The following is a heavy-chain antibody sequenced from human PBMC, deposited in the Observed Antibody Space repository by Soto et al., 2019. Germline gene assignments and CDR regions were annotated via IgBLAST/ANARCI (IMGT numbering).Heavy chain of an antibody. D-gene: IGHD3-3*01. CDR3: VAGIGYWGLGDS. CDR2: IWADGSRL. J-gene: IGHJ5*01. V-gene: IGHV3-33*08. CDR1: GFAFSTYA. Sequence: QVQLVESGGGVIQPGKSLRLSCSASGFAFSTYAMHWVRQAPGKGLEWVAVIWADGSRLFCADSVKGRFTVSRDNSQDPLLLQRTSLRVDDTALYYCVAGIGYWGLGDSWGQGTLVTVSS.